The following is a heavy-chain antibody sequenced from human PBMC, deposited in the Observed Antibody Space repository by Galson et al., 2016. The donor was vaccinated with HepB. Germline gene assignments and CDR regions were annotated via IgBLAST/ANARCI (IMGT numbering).Heavy chain of an antibody. Sequence: QSGAEVKKPGESLTISCKGTGYSFSNYWIGWVRQMPGKGLEWMGIIYPGDFDIRYSPSFQGQVTISADKSIGTAYLQWSSLKASDTAMYYCARPRVDCSSTNCYLTFVNWGQGTMVTVSS. CDR2: IYPGDFDI. CDR1: GYSFSNYW. V-gene: IGHV5-51*01. D-gene: IGHD2-2*01. CDR3: ARPRVDCSSTNCYLTFVN. J-gene: IGHJ3*02.